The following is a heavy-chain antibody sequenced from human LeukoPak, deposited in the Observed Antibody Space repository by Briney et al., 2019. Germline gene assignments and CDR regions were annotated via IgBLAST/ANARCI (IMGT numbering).Heavy chain of an antibody. J-gene: IGHJ4*02. Sequence: PGGSLRLSCTASGFAFSSYGIHWVRQAPGKGLEWVSYISSSSSTIYYADSVKGRFTISRDNAKNSLYLQMNSLRAEDTAVYYCTRVHGGYPFDSWGQGTLVTVSS. D-gene: IGHD2-15*01. CDR3: TRVHGGYPFDS. CDR1: GFAFSSYG. V-gene: IGHV3-48*01. CDR2: ISSSSSTI.